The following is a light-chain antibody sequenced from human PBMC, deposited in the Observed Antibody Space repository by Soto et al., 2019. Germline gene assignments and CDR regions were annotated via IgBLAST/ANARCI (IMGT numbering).Light chain of an antibody. CDR1: QSISSW. V-gene: IGKV1-39*01. CDR2: DAY. J-gene: IGKJ5*01. CDR3: QQSYSTPIT. Sequence: IQMTQSPSALSASVGDRAIITCRASQSISSWLAWYQQKPGKAPKLLIYDAYRLQSGVPARFSGSGSGTDFTLTISSLQPEDFVTYYCQQSYSTPITFGPGTRLEIK.